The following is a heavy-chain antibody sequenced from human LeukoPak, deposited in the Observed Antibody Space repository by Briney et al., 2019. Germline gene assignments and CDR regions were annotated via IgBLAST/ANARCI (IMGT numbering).Heavy chain of an antibody. Sequence: SETLSLTCTVSGGSISSYYWSWIRQPPGKGLEWIGYIYSSGSTNYNPSLKSRVTISVDTSKNQFSLKLSSVTAADTAVYYCARHGGWAEDSETDYFDYWGQGTLVTVSS. CDR2: IYSSGST. CDR1: GGSISSYY. V-gene: IGHV4-59*08. J-gene: IGHJ4*02. D-gene: IGHD3-16*01. CDR3: ARHGGWAEDSETDYFDY.